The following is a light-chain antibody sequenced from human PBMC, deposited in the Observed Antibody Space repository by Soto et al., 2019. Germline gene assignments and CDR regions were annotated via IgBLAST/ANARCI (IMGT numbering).Light chain of an antibody. CDR1: SSEVGGYNY. V-gene: IGLV2-14*01. Sequence: QSALTQPASVSGSPGQSITLSCTGTSSEVGGYNYVSWYQQHPGKAPKLMIYDVSNRPSGVSNRFSGSKSGNTASLTISGLQAEDEADYYCSSYTSSSTPYVFGTGTKLTVL. J-gene: IGLJ1*01. CDR2: DVS. CDR3: SSYTSSSTPYV.